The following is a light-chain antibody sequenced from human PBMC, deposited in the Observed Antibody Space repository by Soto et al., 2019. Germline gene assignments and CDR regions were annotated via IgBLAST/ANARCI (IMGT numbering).Light chain of an antibody. CDR1: QSISSW. CDR3: QQYTGYSRS. Sequence: DIQMTQSPSTLSASVGDRVTITCRAGQSISSWLAWYQQKAGKAPRLLIFDASTLESGVPPRFSGSGSGTEFTLTISSLQPDDFATYYCQQYTGYSRSFGQGTKVDIK. J-gene: IGKJ1*01. CDR2: DAS. V-gene: IGKV1-5*01.